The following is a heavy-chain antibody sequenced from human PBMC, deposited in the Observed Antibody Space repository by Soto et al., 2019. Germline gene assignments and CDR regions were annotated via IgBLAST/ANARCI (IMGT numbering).Heavy chain of an antibody. D-gene: IGHD2-2*02. J-gene: IGHJ6*02. V-gene: IGHV3-30*18. CDR2: ISYDSTNK. CDR1: GFTFSDYG. CDR3: AKDHGFDEFQLLYYSYYGLDV. Sequence: GGSLRLSCAASGFTFSDYGMHWVRQAPGKGLEWVAVISYDSTNKYYGDSVKGRFTISRDNSKNTLYLQMNSLRAEDRAVYYCAKDHGFDEFQLLYYSYYGLDVWGQGTTVTVSS.